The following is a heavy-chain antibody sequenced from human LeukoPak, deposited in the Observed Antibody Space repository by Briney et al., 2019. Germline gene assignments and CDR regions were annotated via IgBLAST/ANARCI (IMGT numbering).Heavy chain of an antibody. D-gene: IGHD2-15*01. CDR2: ISHTGDTQ. V-gene: IGHV3-48*01. CDR3: ARDRGYCTGGSCYRYFET. Sequence: PGGSLRLSCAASGFSLSSYSISWVRQAPGKGLEWVSYISHTGDTQYYADSVKGRLTISRDNAKNSGYLQMNTLRAEDTAVYYCARDRGYCTGGSCYRYFETWGQGTLVTVSS. CDR1: GFSLSSYS. J-gene: IGHJ4*02.